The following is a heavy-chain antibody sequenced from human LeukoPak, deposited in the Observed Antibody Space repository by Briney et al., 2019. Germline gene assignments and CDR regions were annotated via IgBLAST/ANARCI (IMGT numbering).Heavy chain of an antibody. CDR3: ARDAGGLRWYYFDY. J-gene: IGHJ4*02. CDR2: ISSSSSYI. D-gene: IGHD4-23*01. Sequence: GGSLRLSCAASGFTFSSYSMNWVRQAPGKGLEWVSSISSSSSYIYYADSVKGRFTISRDNAKNSLCLQMNSLRAEDTAVYYCARDAGGLRWYYFDYWGQGTLVTVSS. V-gene: IGHV3-21*01. CDR1: GFTFSSYS.